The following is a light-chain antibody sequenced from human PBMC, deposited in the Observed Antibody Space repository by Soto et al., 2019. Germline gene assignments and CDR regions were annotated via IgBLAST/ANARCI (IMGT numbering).Light chain of an antibody. CDR2: GVS. J-gene: IGKJ3*01. CDR1: QSVGSTY. CDR3: QQYGDSPLT. Sequence: EIVLTQSPGTLSLSPGERATLSCRASQSVGSTYLAWYQQKPGQAPKLLIYGVSSRATGIPDRFSGSGSGTDFTLTINRLEPEDFAVYYCQQYGDSPLTFGPGTKVDI. V-gene: IGKV3-20*01.